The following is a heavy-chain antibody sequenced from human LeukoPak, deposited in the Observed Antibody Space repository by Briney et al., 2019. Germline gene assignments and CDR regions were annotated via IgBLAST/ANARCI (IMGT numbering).Heavy chain of an antibody. V-gene: IGHV3-53*01. CDR3: AKEVANDNWFDP. CDR1: GFSVSNNY. J-gene: IGHJ5*02. Sequence: PGGSLRLSCAASGFSVSNNYMTWVRQAPGKGLEWVSVIHSGGETYYTDSVKGRFTISRDNSKNTLYLQMNSLRAEDTAVYYCAKEVANDNWFDPWGQGTLVTVSS. CDR2: IHSGGET.